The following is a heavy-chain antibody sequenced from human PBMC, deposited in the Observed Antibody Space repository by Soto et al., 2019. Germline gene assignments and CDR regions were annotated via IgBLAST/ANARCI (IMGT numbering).Heavy chain of an antibody. D-gene: IGHD5-12*01. CDR3: ARGRPRGYFDY. CDR1: GGSFGGYY. Sequence: SETLCLTCAVYGGSFGGYYWSWIRQPPGKGLEWIGEINHSGSTNYNPSLKSRVTISVDTSKNQFSLKLSSVTAAGTAVYYCARGRPRGYFDYWGQGTLVTVSS. J-gene: IGHJ4*02. CDR2: INHSGST. V-gene: IGHV4-34*01.